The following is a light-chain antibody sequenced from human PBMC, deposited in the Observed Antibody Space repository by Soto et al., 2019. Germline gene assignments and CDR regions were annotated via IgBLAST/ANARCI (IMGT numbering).Light chain of an antibody. CDR2: QVT. CDR3: TPFSSSTSLYV. J-gene: IGLJ1*01. Sequence: QSVLTQPASVSGSLGQSITISCTGTTRDIAGYNYISWYQQLPGKAPKLMIYQVTIRPSGISNRFSGSKSGNTASLTISGLQAEDEADYYCTPFSSSTSLYVFGTGTKVTLL. CDR1: TRDIAGYNY. V-gene: IGLV2-14*01.